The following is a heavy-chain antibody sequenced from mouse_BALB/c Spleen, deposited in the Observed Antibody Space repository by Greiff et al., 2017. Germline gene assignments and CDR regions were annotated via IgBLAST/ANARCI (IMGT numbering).Heavy chain of an antibody. CDR1: GFTFSDYY. Sequence: DVMLVESGGGLVKPGGSLKLSCAASGFTFSDYYMYWVRQTPEKRLEWVATISDGGSYTYYPDSVKGRFTISRDNAKNNLYLQMSSLKSEDTAMYYCAREDGYYGYYAMDCGGQGTSATVS. CDR2: ISDGGSYT. D-gene: IGHD2-3*01. J-gene: IGHJ4*01. V-gene: IGHV5-4*02. CDR3: AREDGYYGYYAMDC.